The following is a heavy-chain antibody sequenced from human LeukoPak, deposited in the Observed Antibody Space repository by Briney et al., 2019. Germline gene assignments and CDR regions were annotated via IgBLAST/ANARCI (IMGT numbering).Heavy chain of an antibody. Sequence: GGSLRLSCAASGFTFSSYWMHWVRQAPGKGLVWVSRINSDGSSTSYADSVKGRFTISRDNAKNTLYLQMNSLRAEDTAVYYCASPLVGASDYAFDIWGQGTMVTVSS. CDR1: GFTFSSYW. CDR2: INSDGSST. CDR3: ASPLVGASDYAFDI. D-gene: IGHD1-26*01. J-gene: IGHJ3*02. V-gene: IGHV3-74*01.